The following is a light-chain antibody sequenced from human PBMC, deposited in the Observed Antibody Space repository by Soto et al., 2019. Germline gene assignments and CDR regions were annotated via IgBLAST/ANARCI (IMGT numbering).Light chain of an antibody. V-gene: IGLV2-14*03. CDR1: SSDVGGYNY. J-gene: IGLJ2*01. Sequence: QLVLTQPASVSGSPGQSIIISCTGTSSDVGGYNYVSWYQHHPGKAPKLMIYDVSNRPSGVSNRFSGSKYGNTASLTISGLQAEDEADYYCSSYTSSSTLVFGGGTKLTVL. CDR2: DVS. CDR3: SSYTSSSTLV.